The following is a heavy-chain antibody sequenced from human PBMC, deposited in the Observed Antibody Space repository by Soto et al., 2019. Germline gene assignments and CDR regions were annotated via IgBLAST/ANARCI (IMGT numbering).Heavy chain of an antibody. J-gene: IGHJ6*02. CDR3: ARGGWTTVTWYYYYGMDV. V-gene: IGHV4-34*01. CDR2: INHSGST. CDR1: GGSFSGYY. Sequence: QVQLQQWGAGLLKPSETLSLTCADYGGSFSGYYWSWIRQPPGKGLEWIGEINHSGSTNYNPSLKSRVTISVDTSKNQFSLKLSSVTAADTAVYYCARGGWTTVTWYYYYGMDVWGQGTTVTVSS. D-gene: IGHD4-17*01.